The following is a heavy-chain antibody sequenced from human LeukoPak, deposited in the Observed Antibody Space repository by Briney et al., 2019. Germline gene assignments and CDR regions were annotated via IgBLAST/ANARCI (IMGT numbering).Heavy chain of an antibody. CDR1: GFTFNGYG. Sequence: PGGSLRLSCAASGFTFNGYGMHWVRLAPGKGLEWVAVISYDGSNKYYVDSVKGRFTISRDNSKNTLYLQVNSLRAEDTAIYYCAKDRGYSFASGSSELDYWGQGALVTVSS. CDR3: AKDRGYSFASGSSELDY. D-gene: IGHD3-10*01. CDR2: ISYDGSNK. V-gene: IGHV3-30*18. J-gene: IGHJ4*02.